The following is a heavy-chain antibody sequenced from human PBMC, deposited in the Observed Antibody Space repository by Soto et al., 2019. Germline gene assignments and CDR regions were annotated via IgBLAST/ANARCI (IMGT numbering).Heavy chain of an antibody. CDR1: GFTFSNYA. CDR3: ARKIWNYFDY. V-gene: IGHV3-23*01. J-gene: IGHJ4*02. Sequence: VQLLESGGGLVQPGGSLRLSCAASGFTFSNYAMTWVRQAPGKGLEWVSAISSSGGTTYYADSVKGRFTISRDNSKNTLYLQMNSLRAEDTAIYYCARKIWNYFDYCGQGTLVTVSS. D-gene: IGHD1-1*01. CDR2: ISSSGGTT.